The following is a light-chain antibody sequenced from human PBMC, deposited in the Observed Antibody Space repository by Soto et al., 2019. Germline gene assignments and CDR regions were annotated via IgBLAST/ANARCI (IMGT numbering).Light chain of an antibody. CDR3: QQSYSTPFT. CDR1: QGISSY. CDR2: AAS. J-gene: IGKJ5*01. V-gene: IGKV1-8*01. Sequence: AIRMTQSPSSFSASTGDRVTITCRASQGISSYLAWYQQKPGKAPKLLIYAASYLQSGVPSRFSGSGSGTDFTLTISSLQPEDFATYYCQQSYSTPFTFGQGTRLEIK.